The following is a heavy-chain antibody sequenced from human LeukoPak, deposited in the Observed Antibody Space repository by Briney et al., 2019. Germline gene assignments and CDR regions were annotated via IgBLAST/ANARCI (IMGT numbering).Heavy chain of an antibody. CDR2: INYSGWT. Sequence: SGTLSLTCTVSGDSISSKSYYWGWIRQPPGKGREWIGYINYSGWTNDNPSLKGRVTISIDTSKNQFSLKLSSVSVEDTAVYYCARMPALHIVVVTAIDYWGLGTLVTVSS. V-gene: IGHV4-39*01. J-gene: IGHJ4*02. D-gene: IGHD2-21*02. CDR1: GDSISSKSYY. CDR3: ARMPALHIVVVTAIDY.